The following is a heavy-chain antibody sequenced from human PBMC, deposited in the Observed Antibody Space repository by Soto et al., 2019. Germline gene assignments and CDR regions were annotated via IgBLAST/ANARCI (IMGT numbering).Heavy chain of an antibody. D-gene: IGHD6-13*01. CDR1: GGSISSSSYY. V-gene: IGHV4-39*01. CDR3: TRHSGSSWYPFYYYYMDV. CDR2: IYYSGST. J-gene: IGHJ6*03. Sequence: QLQLQESGPGLVKPSETLSLTCTVSGGSISSSSYYWGWIRQPPGKGLEWIGSIYYSGSTYYNPCLKSRVTISVDTSKNQFSLKLSSVTAADTAVYYCTRHSGSSWYPFYYYYMDVWGKGTTVTVSS.